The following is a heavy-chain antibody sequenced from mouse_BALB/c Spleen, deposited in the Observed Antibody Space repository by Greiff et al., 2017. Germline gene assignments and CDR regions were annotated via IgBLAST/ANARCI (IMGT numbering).Heavy chain of an antibody. Sequence: EVKLVESGGGLVKPGGSLKLSCAASGFTFSSYAMSWVRQSPEKRLEWVAEISSGGSYTYYPDTVTGRFTISRDNAKNTLYLEMSSLRSEDTAMYYCASPSTFMDYWGQGTSVTVSS. V-gene: IGHV5-9-4*01. J-gene: IGHJ4*01. CDR1: GFTFSSYA. CDR2: ISSGGSYT. CDR3: ASPSTFMDY. D-gene: IGHD2-1*01.